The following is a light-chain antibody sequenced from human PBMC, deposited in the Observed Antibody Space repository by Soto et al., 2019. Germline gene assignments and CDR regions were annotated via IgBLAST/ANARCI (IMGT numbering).Light chain of an antibody. Sequence: ILTQSPATLSLSPGERATLSCRASQSISNSYLFWYQQKPGQAPRLLIYGTSSRATGVPDRFSGSGSGTDFTLTISRLEPEHVAVYYCQHYGSSPLFIFGPGTKVDFK. CDR1: QSISNSY. V-gene: IGKV3-20*01. J-gene: IGKJ3*01. CDR2: GTS. CDR3: QHYGSSPLFI.